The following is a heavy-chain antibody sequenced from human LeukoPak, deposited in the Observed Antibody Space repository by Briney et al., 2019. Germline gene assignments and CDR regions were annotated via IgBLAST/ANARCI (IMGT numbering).Heavy chain of an antibody. J-gene: IGHJ4*02. CDR2: IYFSGST. Sequence: PSQTLSLTCTVSGGSLSSGGYYWIWIRQLPGKGLEWIGYIYFSGSTYYNPSLKSRVTISVDTSKNQFSLKLSSVTAADTTVYYCARGLQYFDYWGQGTLVTVSS. CDR1: GGSLSSGGYY. CDR3: ARGLQYFDY. V-gene: IGHV4-31*03. D-gene: IGHD2-15*01.